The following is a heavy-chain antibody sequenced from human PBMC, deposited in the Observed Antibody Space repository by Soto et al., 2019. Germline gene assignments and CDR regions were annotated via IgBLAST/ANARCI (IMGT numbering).Heavy chain of an antibody. J-gene: IGHJ5*02. V-gene: IGHV4-34*01. CDR3: ARGSTPLPGVVVPAARRSTPNWFDP. CDR1: GGSFSGYY. CDR2: INHSGST. Sequence: SETLSLTCAVYGGSFSGYYWSWIRQPPGKGLEWIGEINHSGSTNYNPSLKSRVTISVDTSKNQFSLKLSSVTAADTAVYYCARGSTPLPGVVVPAARRSTPNWFDPWGQGTLVTVSS. D-gene: IGHD2-2*01.